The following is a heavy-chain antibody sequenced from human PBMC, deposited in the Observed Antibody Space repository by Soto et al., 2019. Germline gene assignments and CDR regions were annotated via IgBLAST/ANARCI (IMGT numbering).Heavy chain of an antibody. V-gene: IGHV4-59*01. CDR3: ARVETVGATKGGSLDY. J-gene: IGHJ4*02. CDR1: GGSISSYY. Sequence: SETLSLTCTVSGGSISSYYWCWIRQPPGKGLEWIGYIYYSGSTNYNPSLKSRVTISVDTSKNQFSLKLSSVTAADTAVYYCARVETVGATKGGSLDYWGQGTLVTVSS. D-gene: IGHD1-26*01. CDR2: IYYSGST.